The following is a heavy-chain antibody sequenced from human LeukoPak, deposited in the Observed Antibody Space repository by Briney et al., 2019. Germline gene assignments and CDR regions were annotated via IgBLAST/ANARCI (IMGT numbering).Heavy chain of an antibody. CDR3: ARDGAMGPKTPHYYYYGMDV. CDR1: GFTFSDYY. J-gene: IGHJ6*02. D-gene: IGHD1-26*01. Sequence: PGGSLRLSCAASGFTFSDYYMSWIRQAPGKGLEWVSYISSSGSTIYYADSVKGRFTISRDNAKNSLYLQMNSLRAEDTAVYYCARDGAMGPKTPHYYYYGMDVWGQGTTVTVSS. CDR2: ISSSGSTI. V-gene: IGHV3-11*01.